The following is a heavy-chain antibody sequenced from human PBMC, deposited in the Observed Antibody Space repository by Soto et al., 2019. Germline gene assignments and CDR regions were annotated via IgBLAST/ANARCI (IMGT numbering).Heavy chain of an antibody. CDR2: ISGSGATT. CDR3: AKCGKSIVLSPRDFYGMDV. D-gene: IGHD1-26*01. V-gene: IGHV3-23*01. J-gene: IGHJ6*02. Sequence: GALRVSCAASGFTFSSYVVTWVRQAPGKGLEWVSGISGSGATTYYADSVKGRFTISRDNSKNTVYLQMNSLRAEDTAVYYCAKCGKSIVLSPRDFYGMDVWGQGATAPVSS. CDR1: GFTFSSYV.